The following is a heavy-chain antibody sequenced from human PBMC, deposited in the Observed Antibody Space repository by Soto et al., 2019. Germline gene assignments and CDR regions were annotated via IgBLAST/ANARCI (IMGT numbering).Heavy chain of an antibody. V-gene: IGHV1-2*02. CDR1: GYTFTGYH. Sequence: QVQLVQSGAEVKKPGASVKVSCKASGYTFTGYHMRWVRQAPGQGLEWMGWINPNSGVTIYAQKFQGRVIMTRETPITTAYMELSRLTSDDTAVYYCARRLGLLVTPIPGYWGQGTLVTVSS. J-gene: IGHJ4*02. CDR2: INPNSGVT. CDR3: ARRLGLLVTPIPGY. D-gene: IGHD2-21*02.